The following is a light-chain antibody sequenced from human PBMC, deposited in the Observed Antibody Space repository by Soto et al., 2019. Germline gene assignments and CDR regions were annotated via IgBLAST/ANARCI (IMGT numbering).Light chain of an antibody. CDR2: EVS. V-gene: IGLV2-8*01. Sequence: QSVLTQPPSASGSPGQSVTISCTGTSSDVGGYNYVSWYQQHPGKAPKLMIYEVSKRPSGVPDRFSCSKSGNTASLTVSGLQSYDEADYYCSSYSGSNNLVFGGGTKLTVL. CDR1: SSDVGGYNY. J-gene: IGLJ2*01. CDR3: SSYSGSNNLV.